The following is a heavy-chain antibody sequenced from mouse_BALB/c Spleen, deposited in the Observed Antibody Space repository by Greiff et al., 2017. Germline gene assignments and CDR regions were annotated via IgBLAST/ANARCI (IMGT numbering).Heavy chain of an antibody. CDR1: GFTFSSFG. D-gene: IGHD5-5*01. Sequence: EVQGVESGGGLVQPGGSRKLSCAASGFTFSSFGMHWVRQAPEKGLEWVAYISSGSSTIYYADTVKGRFTISRDNPKNTLFLQMTSLRSEDTAMYYCARGDYLFAYWGQGTLVTVSA. V-gene: IGHV5-17*02. CDR3: ARGDYLFAY. CDR2: ISSGSSTI. J-gene: IGHJ3*01.